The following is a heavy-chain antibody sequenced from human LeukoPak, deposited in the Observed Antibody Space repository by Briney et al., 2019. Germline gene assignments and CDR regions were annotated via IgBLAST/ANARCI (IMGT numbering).Heavy chain of an antibody. J-gene: IGHJ4*02. CDR1: GYSISSGYY. Sequence: NPSETLSLTCTVSGYSISSGYYWGWIRQPPGKGLEWIGSIYHSGSTYYNPSLKSRVTISVDTSKNQFSLKLSSVTAADTAVYYCARGRIDYGSGSYFDYWGQGTLVTVSS. CDR3: ARGRIDYGSGSYFDY. V-gene: IGHV4-38-2*02. D-gene: IGHD3-10*01. CDR2: IYHSGST.